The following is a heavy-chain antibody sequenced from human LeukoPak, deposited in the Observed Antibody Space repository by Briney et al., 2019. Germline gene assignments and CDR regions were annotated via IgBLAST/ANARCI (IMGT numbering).Heavy chain of an antibody. D-gene: IGHD4-17*01. CDR2: IYPGDSET. V-gene: IGHV5-51*01. J-gene: IGHJ4*02. CDR3: ARALRTGQGDYVPVL. CDR1: GYNFTNYW. Sequence: GESLKISCKASGYNFTNYWIGWVRQMPGKGLEWMTIIYPGDSETRYSPSFQGQVTISADKSIGTMHLQWSSLKASDTAMYYCARALRTGQGDYVPVLWGQGTLVIVSS.